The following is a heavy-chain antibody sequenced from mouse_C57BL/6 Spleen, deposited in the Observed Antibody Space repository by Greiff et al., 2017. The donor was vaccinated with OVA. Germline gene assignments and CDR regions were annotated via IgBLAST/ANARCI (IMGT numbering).Heavy chain of an antibody. CDR2: ISNGGGST. Sequence: EVQGVESGGGLVQPGGSLKLSCAASGFTFSDYYMYWVRQTPEKRLEWVAYISNGGGSTYYPDTVKGRFTISRDNAKNTLYLQMSSLKSEDTAMYYCARQDYYGSSYHFDYWGQGTLVTVSA. J-gene: IGHJ3*01. D-gene: IGHD1-1*01. V-gene: IGHV5-12*01. CDR3: ARQDYYGSSYHFDY. CDR1: GFTFSDYY.